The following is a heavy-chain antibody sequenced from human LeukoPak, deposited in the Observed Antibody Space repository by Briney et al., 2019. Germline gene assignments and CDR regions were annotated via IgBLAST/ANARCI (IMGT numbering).Heavy chain of an antibody. CDR1: GYTFTSYA. J-gene: IGHJ4*02. CDR3: ARDRPLYGWVGIGYYFDY. Sequence: ASVKVSCKASGYTFTSYAMHWVRQAPGQRLEWMGWIDAGNGNTGYSQKFQGRVTITRDTSTSTAYMELRSLRSDDTAVYYCARDRPLYGWVGIGYYFDYWGQGTLVTVSS. V-gene: IGHV1-3*01. CDR2: IDAGNGNT. D-gene: IGHD2-15*01.